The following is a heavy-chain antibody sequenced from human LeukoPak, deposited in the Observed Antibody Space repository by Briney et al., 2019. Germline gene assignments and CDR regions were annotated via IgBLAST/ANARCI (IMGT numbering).Heavy chain of an antibody. CDR2: INPNSGGT. CDR1: GYTFTGYY. Sequence: ASVKVSCKASGYTFTGYYMHWVRQAPGQGLEWMGRINPNSGGTNYAQKFQGRVTITRGTSISTAYMELSRLTSADTAVYYCAIYSGTGYWGQGTLVTVSS. V-gene: IGHV1-2*06. D-gene: IGHD1-26*01. J-gene: IGHJ4*02. CDR3: AIYSGTGY.